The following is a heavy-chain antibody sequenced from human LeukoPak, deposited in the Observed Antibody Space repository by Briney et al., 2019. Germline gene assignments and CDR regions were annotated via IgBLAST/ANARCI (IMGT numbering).Heavy chain of an antibody. J-gene: IGHJ4*02. CDR1: GYPFTDYY. Sequence: ASAKVSCKASGYPFTDYYIHWVRQAPGQGLEWMGWINPDSGGTNNAQKFQGRVTMTRDTSISTAYMELSRLTSDDTAVFYCARGPRSLLTLFDYWGQGALVTVSS. V-gene: IGHV1-2*02. CDR2: INPDSGGT. D-gene: IGHD4-23*01. CDR3: ARGPRSLLTLFDY.